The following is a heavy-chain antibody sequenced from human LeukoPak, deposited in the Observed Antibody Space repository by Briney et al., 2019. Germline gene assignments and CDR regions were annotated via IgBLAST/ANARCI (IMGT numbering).Heavy chain of an antibody. D-gene: IGHD4-11*01. CDR1: GFTFSNFW. CDR2: IKQDGSEK. Sequence: GGSLRLSCAASGFTFSNFWMSWVRQAPGKGLEWVAKIKQDGSEKYYVDSVKGRFTISRDNAKSSLYLQMNNQRAEDTAVYFCARDKGTVTPRGYYYYMDVWGRGTTVTVSS. J-gene: IGHJ6*03. V-gene: IGHV3-7*01. CDR3: ARDKGTVTPRGYYYYMDV.